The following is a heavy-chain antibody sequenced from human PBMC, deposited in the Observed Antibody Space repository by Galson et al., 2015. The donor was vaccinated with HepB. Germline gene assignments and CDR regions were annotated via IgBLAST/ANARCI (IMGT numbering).Heavy chain of an antibody. CDR1: GFTFTNAW. Sequence: SLRLSCAASGFTFTNAWMNWVRQAPGKGLEWVGRIKRKTDGGTTDYAAAVKGRFTISRDDSKNMLYVEMNSLKTEDTAVYYCTTDPNYYDRSGYYSTFDYWGQGTLVTVSS. D-gene: IGHD3-22*01. V-gene: IGHV3-15*07. J-gene: IGHJ4*02. CDR3: TTDPNYYDRSGYYSTFDY. CDR2: IKRKTDGGTT.